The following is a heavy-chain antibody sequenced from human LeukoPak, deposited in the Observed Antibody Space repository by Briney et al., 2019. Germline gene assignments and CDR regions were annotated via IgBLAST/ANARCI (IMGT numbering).Heavy chain of an antibody. V-gene: IGHV3-23*01. CDR2: ISGSGGST. Sequence: GGSLRLSCAASGFTFSSCAMSWVRQAPGKGLEWVSAISGSGGSTYYADSVKGRFTISRDNAKNSLYLQMNSLRAEDTAVYYCARRRIAAAGYNWLDPWGQGTLVTVSS. J-gene: IGHJ5*02. CDR3: ARRRIAAAGYNWLDP. D-gene: IGHD6-13*01. CDR1: GFTFSSCA.